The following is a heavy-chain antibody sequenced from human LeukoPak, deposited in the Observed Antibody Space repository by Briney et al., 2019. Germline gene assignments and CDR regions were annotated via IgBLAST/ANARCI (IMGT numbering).Heavy chain of an antibody. CDR3: ARDEGSPDLYGRAFDI. CDR2: ITWNSGTI. V-gene: IGHV3-9*01. J-gene: IGHJ3*02. D-gene: IGHD2-15*01. Sequence: GGSLRLSCVASGFNFDQYAMFWVRQAPGKGLEWVTGITWNSGTIAYADSVKGRFTISRDNAKNSLYLQMNSLRAEDTAVYYCARDEGSPDLYGRAFDIWGQGTMVTVSS. CDR1: GFNFDQYA.